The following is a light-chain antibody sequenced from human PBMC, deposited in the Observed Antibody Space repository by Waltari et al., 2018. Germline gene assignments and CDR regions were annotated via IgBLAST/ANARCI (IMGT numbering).Light chain of an antibody. V-gene: IGKV3-15*01. CDR2: DAS. CDR3: QQYNKWPPGT. CDR1: QSVSSD. J-gene: IGKJ1*01. Sequence: EVVLTQSPATLSVSLGERATLSCRASQSVSSDLAWYQQKPGQAPRLIIHDASIRATGIPARFSGGGSGTEFTLTISSLQSEDSAVYYCQQYNKWPPGTFGQGTKVEIK.